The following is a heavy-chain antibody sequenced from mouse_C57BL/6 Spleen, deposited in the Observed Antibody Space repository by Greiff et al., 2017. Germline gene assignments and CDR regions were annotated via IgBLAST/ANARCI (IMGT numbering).Heavy chain of an antibody. CDR1: GYTFTDYN. CDR2: INPNNGGT. J-gene: IGHJ2*01. CDR3: ALYSNYESYFDY. Sequence: EVQLQESGPELVKPGASVKMSCKASGYTFTDYNMHWVKQSHGKSLEWIGYINPNNGGTSYNQKFKGKATLTVNKSSSTAYMELRSLTSEDSAVYYCALYSNYESYFDYWGQGTTLTVSS. D-gene: IGHD2-5*01. V-gene: IGHV1-22*01.